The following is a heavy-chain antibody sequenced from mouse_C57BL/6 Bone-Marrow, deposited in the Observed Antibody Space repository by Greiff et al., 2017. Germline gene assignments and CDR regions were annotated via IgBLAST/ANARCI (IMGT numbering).Heavy chain of an antibody. J-gene: IGHJ4*01. CDR2: ISRGGDYI. CDR1: GFTFSSYA. CDR3: TRPYVHYAMDY. Sequence: EVQLQESGEGLVKPGGSLKLSCAASGFTFSSYAMSWVRQTPEKRLEWVAYISRGGDYIYYADTVKGRFTISRDTARNTLYLQMSSLKSEDTAMYYCTRPYVHYAMDYWGQGTSVTVSS. V-gene: IGHV5-9-1*02. D-gene: IGHD2-14*01.